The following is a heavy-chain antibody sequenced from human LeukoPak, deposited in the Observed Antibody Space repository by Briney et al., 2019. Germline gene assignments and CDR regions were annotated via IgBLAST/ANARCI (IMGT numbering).Heavy chain of an antibody. J-gene: IGHJ5*02. CDR3: AREAYYGSGSYYSWYNWFDP. V-gene: IGHV7-4-1*02. D-gene: IGHD3-10*01. CDR2: INTNTVNP. CDR1: GYTFTSYA. Sequence: ASVKVSCKASGYTFTSYAMNWVRQAPGHGLEWMGWINTNTVNPTYAPGFTGRFVFSLDTSVSTAYLQISSLKAEDTAVYYCAREAYYGSGSYYSWYNWFDPWGQGTLVTVSS.